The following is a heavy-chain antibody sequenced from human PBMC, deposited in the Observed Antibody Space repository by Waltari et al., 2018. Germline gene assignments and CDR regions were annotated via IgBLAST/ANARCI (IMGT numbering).Heavy chain of an antibody. V-gene: IGHV1-69*04. Sequence: QVQLVQSGAAVKKPGSSVKVSCKASGGTFSSYAISWVRQAPGQGLEWMGGIIPILGIANYAQKFQGRVTITADESTSTAYMELSSLRSEDTAVYYCARDPGDYPPYYYYYYYMDVWGKGTTVTVSS. J-gene: IGHJ6*03. CDR2: IIPILGIA. D-gene: IGHD4-17*01. CDR1: GGTFSSYA. CDR3: ARDPGDYPPYYYYYYYMDV.